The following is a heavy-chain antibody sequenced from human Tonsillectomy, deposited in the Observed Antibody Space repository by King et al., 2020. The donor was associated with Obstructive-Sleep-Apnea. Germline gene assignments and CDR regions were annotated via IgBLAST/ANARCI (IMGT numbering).Heavy chain of an antibody. J-gene: IGHJ4*02. CDR2: ISYSRST. CDR1: GASISSSAYY. Sequence: LQLQESGPGLVKPSETLSLTCTVSGASISSSAYYWGWVRQPPGKGLEWIGTISYSRSTYYNPSLKSRVTISVDTSKNQFSLRLNSVTAADTAVYYCAKEHRMQLWLPIDFWGQGTLVTVSS. CDR3: AKEHRMQLWLPIDF. D-gene: IGHD5-18*01. V-gene: IGHV4-39*07.